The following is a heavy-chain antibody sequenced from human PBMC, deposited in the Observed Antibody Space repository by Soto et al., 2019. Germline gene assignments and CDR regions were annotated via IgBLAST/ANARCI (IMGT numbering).Heavy chain of an antibody. Sequence: PSETLSLTCAVSGGSISSSNWWSWVRQPPGKGLEWIGEIYHSGSTNYNPSLKSRVTISVDKSKNQFSLKLSSVTAADTAVYYCARVFPSYCGGDCSYFDSWGQGTLVTVSS. D-gene: IGHD2-21*02. CDR2: IYHSGST. CDR3: ARVFPSYCGGDCSYFDS. J-gene: IGHJ4*02. V-gene: IGHV4-4*02. CDR1: GGSISSSNW.